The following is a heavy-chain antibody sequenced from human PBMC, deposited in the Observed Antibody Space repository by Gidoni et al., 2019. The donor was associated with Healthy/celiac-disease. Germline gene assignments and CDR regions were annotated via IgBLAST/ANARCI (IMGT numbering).Heavy chain of an antibody. J-gene: IGHJ1*01. CDR1: GYTFTSYG. CDR2: ISAYNGNT. D-gene: IGHD6-13*01. V-gene: IGHV1-18*01. CDR3: AREVGRVAAARTGELSRSSKYFQH. Sequence: QVQLVQSGAEVKKPGASVKVSCKASGYTFTSYGISWVRQAPGQGLEWMGWISAYNGNTNYAQKLQGRVTMTTDTSTSTAYMELRSLRSDDTAVYYCAREVGRVAAARTGELSRSSKYFQHWGQGTLVTVSS.